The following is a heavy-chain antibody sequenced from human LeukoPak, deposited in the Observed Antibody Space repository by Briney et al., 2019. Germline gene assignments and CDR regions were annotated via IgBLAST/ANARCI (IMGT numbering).Heavy chain of an antibody. CDR2: IIPIFGTA. J-gene: IGHJ4*02. D-gene: IGHD3-22*01. CDR3: ARDAAIFDSSGYYYLW. Sequence: ASVKVSCKASGGTFSRYTISWVRQAPGQGPEWMGGIIPIFGTANYAQKFQGRVTITADESTSTAYMELRSLRSEDTAVHYCARDAAIFDSSGYYYLWWGQGTLVTVSS. CDR1: GGTFSRYT. V-gene: IGHV1-69*13.